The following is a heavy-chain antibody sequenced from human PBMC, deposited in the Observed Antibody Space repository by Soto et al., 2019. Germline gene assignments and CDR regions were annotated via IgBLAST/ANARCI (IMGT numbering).Heavy chain of an antibody. CDR3: VKDHCGGDCYSNPYFDY. CDR1: GFTFSTYG. J-gene: IGHJ4*02. V-gene: IGHV3-33*06. D-gene: IGHD2-21*02. Sequence: QVQLVESGGGVVQPGRSLRLSCAASGFTFSTYGIHWVRQAPGKGLEWLAVIWYDGSKKYYADSVQGRFTISRDNSKNTRDLQMNSLRAEETAVYYCVKDHCGGDCYSNPYFDYWGQGTLVTVSS. CDR2: IWYDGSKK.